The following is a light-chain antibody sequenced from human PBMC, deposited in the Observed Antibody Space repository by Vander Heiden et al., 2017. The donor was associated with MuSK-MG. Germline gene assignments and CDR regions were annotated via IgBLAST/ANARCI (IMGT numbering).Light chain of an antibody. J-gene: IGKJ4*01. CDR3: QQFQTYPPT. CDR1: QDISTS. CDR2: DAS. V-gene: IGKV1-13*02. Sequence: AIQLTQSPSSLSASVGDRVTITCRASQDISTSLAWYQQKPGAAPTVLIYDASSMESWVPSRFSGSGSGTDFTLTISSLQPEDFATYYCQQFQTYPPTFGGGTKVEI.